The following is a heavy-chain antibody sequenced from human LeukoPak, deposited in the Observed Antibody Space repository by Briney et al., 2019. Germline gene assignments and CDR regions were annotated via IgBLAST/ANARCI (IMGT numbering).Heavy chain of an antibody. CDR2: IYNRGST. J-gene: IGHJ4*02. CDR1: GGSISSYH. V-gene: IGHV4-59*01. Sequence: SETLSLTCTVPGGSISSYHWSWIRQPPEKELEWIGYIYNRGSTNYNPSLKSRVTLSVDTSKNQLSLKLSSVTAADTAVYYCARAGSGYSFDYWGQGTLVTVSS. D-gene: IGHD3-3*01. CDR3: ARAGSGYSFDY.